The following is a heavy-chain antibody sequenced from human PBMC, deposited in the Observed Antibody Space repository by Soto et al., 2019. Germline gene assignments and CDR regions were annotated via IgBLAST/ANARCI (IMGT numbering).Heavy chain of an antibody. D-gene: IGHD5-12*01. CDR3: ARARDKYGGLFDY. CDR2: IYHTGNT. V-gene: IGHV4-31*11. CDR1: HGSVTSGGYY. Sequence: QVQLQESGPGLVKPSQTLSLTCAVSHGSVTSGGYYWSWIRQLPGKGLEWIGQIYHTGNTYYNPSLKSRVSMSVDTSKTQFSVMLSSVTAADTAVYFCARARDKYGGLFDYWGQGILVTVSS. J-gene: IGHJ4*02.